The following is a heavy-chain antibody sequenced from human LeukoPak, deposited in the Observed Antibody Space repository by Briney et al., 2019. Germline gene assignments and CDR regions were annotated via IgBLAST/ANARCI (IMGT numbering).Heavy chain of an antibody. V-gene: IGHV3-33*01. CDR3: ARDRGRSSSGWSTTAYFDY. CDR2: IWYDGSKK. Sequence: PGGSLSLSCAASGFTFSSYGMHWVRQAPGKGLEWVAVIWYDGSKKYYADSVKGRFTISRDNSKNTLYLQMNSLRAEDTAVYYCARDRGRSSSGWSTTAYFDYWGQGTLVTVSS. J-gene: IGHJ4*02. D-gene: IGHD6-19*01. CDR1: GFTFSSYG.